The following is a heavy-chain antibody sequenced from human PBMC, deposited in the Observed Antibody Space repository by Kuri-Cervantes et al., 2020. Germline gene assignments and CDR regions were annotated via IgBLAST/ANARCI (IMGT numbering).Heavy chain of an antibody. D-gene: IGHD5-12*01. J-gene: IGHJ6*03. Sequence: ASVKVSCKASGYTFTSYGIGWVRQAPGQGLEWMGIINPSGGSTSYTQKFQGRVTMTRDTSTSTVYMELSSLRSEDTAVYYCANSGYDFNYYYMDVWGKGTTVTVSS. CDR2: INPSGGST. V-gene: IGHV1-46*01. CDR1: GYTFTSYG. CDR3: ANSGYDFNYYYMDV.